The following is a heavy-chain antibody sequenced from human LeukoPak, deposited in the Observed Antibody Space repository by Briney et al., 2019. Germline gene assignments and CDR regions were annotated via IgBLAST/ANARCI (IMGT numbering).Heavy chain of an antibody. J-gene: IGHJ3*02. CDR2: ISYSGNT. CDR1: GVSIIDYY. CDR3: AKSNGYGLVDI. Sequence: SDTLSLTCTVSGVSIIDYYWSWIRQPPGKGLEWIAYISYSGNTNYNPSLKSRVTISLDTSRNQFSLKLNSVTAADTAVYYCAKSNGYGLVDIWGQGTMVTVSS. V-gene: IGHV4-59*07. D-gene: IGHD3-10*01.